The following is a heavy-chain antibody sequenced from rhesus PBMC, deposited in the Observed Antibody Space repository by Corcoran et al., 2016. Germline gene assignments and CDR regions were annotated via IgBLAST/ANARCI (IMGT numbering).Heavy chain of an antibody. CDR2: ISGSGGST. V-gene: IGHV4-57*01. Sequence: QLQLQESGPGLVKPSETLSLTCAVSGGSVSSSNWWSWTRQPPGQGPEWIGRISGSGGSTSYNPSLTSRVTISTDTSKNQFSLKVSSVTAADTAVYYCARDGSGWDYYFDYWGQGVLVTVSS. CDR3: ARDGSGWDYYFDY. CDR1: GGSVSSSNW. J-gene: IGHJ4*01. D-gene: IGHD6-31*01.